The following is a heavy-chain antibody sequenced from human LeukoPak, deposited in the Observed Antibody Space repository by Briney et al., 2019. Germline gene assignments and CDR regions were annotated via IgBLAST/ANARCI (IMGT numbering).Heavy chain of an antibody. D-gene: IGHD6-6*01. V-gene: IGHV3-48*02. CDR2: ISSSSSTI. Sequence: PGGSLRLSCAASGFSFSDNGMNWVRQAPGKGLEWISYISSSSSTIYYADSVKGRFTISRDNARNFLYLQLNSLRDEDTAIYFCARGRIAAVPGFDYWGQGTLVTVSS. CDR1: GFSFSDNG. CDR3: ARGRIAAVPGFDY. J-gene: IGHJ4*02.